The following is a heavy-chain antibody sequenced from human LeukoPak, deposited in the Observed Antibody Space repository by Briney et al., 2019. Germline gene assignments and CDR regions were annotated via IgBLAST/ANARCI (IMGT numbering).Heavy chain of an antibody. CDR2: IYSGGST. V-gene: IGHV3-53*01. CDR3: ARKSASGNYPLDY. J-gene: IGHJ4*02. Sequence: PGGSLRLSCAASGFTVSSNYMSWVRQAPGKGLEWVSVIYSGGSTYYADSVKGRFTISRDNSKNTLYLQMNSLRAEDTALYYCARKSASGNYPLDYWGQGTLVTVSS. CDR1: GFTVSSNY. D-gene: IGHD3-10*01.